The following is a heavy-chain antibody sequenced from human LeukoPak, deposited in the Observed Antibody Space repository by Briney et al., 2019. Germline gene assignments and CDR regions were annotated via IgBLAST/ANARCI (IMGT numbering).Heavy chain of an antibody. V-gene: IGHV3-23*01. Sequence: GGSLRLSCAASGFTFSSYAMSWVRQAPGKGLEWVLAISGSGGSTYYADSVKGRLTISRDNSKNTLYLQMNSLRAEDTAVYYCAKSLRIAVAGTSDAFDIWGQGTMVTVSS. CDR2: ISGSGGST. J-gene: IGHJ3*02. CDR3: AKSLRIAVAGTSDAFDI. CDR1: GFTFSSYA. D-gene: IGHD6-19*01.